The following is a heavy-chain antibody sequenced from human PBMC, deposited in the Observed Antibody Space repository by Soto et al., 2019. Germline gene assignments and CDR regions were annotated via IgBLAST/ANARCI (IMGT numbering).Heavy chain of an antibody. CDR2: INGGDGRT. CDR3: AQSSGWYALHY. CDR1: SYTFADYA. Sequence: QVQLLQSGAEVRKPGASVKVSCKASSYTFADYAIHWVRLAPGQSLEWMGWINGGDGRTRYSQNFQDRVTFTRDTSATTAYMELNSLSSEDTAVYYCAQSSGWYALHYWGQGTLVTVSS. J-gene: IGHJ4*02. V-gene: IGHV1-3*01. D-gene: IGHD6-19*01.